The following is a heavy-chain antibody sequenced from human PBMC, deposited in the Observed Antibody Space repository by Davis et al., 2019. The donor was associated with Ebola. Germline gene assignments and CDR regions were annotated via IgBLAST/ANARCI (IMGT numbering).Heavy chain of an antibody. D-gene: IGHD3-10*01. V-gene: IGHV4-34*01. CDR2: INHSGST. Sequence: SETLSLTCAVYGGSFSGYYWSWIRQPPGKGLEWIGEINHSGSTNYNPSLKSRVTISVDTSKNHFSLKLSSVTAADTAVYYCATGAYYGSGYYFDYWGQGTLVTVSS. J-gene: IGHJ4*02. CDR3: ATGAYYGSGYYFDY. CDR1: GGSFSGYY.